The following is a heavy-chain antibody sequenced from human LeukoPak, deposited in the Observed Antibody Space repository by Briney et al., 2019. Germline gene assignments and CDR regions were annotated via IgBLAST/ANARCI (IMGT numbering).Heavy chain of an antibody. CDR1: GYTFTGYY. CDR2: INPNSGGT. V-gene: IGHV1-2*02. D-gene: IGHD3-3*01. Sequence: ASVKVSCKASGYTFTGYYMYWVRQAPGQGLEWMGWINPNSGGTNYAQKFQGRVTVTRDTSISTAYMELSRLRSDDTAVYYCARGYYDFWSPSETQYYFDYWGQGTLVTVSS. J-gene: IGHJ4*02. CDR3: ARGYYDFWSPSETQYYFDY.